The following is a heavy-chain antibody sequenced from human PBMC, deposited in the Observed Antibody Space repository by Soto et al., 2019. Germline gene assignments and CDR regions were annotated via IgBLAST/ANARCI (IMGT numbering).Heavy chain of an antibody. CDR2: IWYDGSNK. CDR3: ARDHRSSSWYGPPKYNWFDP. CDR1: GFTFSSYG. J-gene: IGHJ5*02. Sequence: GGSLRLSCAASGFTFSSYGMHWVRQAPGKGLEWVAVIWYDGSNKYYADSVKGRFTISRDNSKNTLYLQMNSLRAKDTAVYYCARDHRSSSWYGPPKYNWFDPWGQGTLVTVSS. D-gene: IGHD6-13*01. V-gene: IGHV3-33*01.